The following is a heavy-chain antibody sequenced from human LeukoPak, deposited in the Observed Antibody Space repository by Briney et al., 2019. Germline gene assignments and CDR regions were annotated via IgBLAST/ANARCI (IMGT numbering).Heavy chain of an antibody. CDR2: IYYSGST. Sequence: SETLSLTCTVSGGSISSSSYYWGWIRQPPGKGLEWIGSIYYSGSTYYNPSLKSRVTISVDTSKNQFSLKLSSVTAADTAVYYCARGFGSYGGSYFPFDPWGQGTLVTVSS. CDR3: ARGFGSYGGSYFPFDP. V-gene: IGHV4-39*07. CDR1: GGSISSSSYY. D-gene: IGHD1-26*01. J-gene: IGHJ5*02.